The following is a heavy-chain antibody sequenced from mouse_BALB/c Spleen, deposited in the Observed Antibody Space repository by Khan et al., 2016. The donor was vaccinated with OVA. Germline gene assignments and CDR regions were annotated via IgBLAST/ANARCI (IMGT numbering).Heavy chain of an antibody. CDR1: GFTFSSYG. V-gene: IGHV5-17*02. Sequence: VQLQQSGGGLVQPGGSRKLSCAASGFTFSSYGMHWVRQAPEKGLEWVAYISGDSSTIYYADTVKGRFTIYRDNPKNTLFLQMTSLMSEDTARYYCATSYFYGYYFDYWGPGTTLTVSS. J-gene: IGHJ2*01. CDR2: ISGDSSTI. D-gene: IGHD1-1*01. CDR3: ATSYFYGYYFDY.